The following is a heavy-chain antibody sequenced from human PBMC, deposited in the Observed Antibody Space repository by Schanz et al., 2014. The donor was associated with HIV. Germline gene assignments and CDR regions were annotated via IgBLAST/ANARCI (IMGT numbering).Heavy chain of an antibody. J-gene: IGHJ4*02. CDR3: ARDLPNPYFDFSGPAGDY. Sequence: VQLVESGGGVVQPGRSLRLSCAASGFTFSSYRMNWVRQAPGKGLEWVSGISWNSGNIDYADSVKGRFTISRDNSKNTLYLQMNSLRAEDTAVYYCARDLPNPYFDFSGPAGDYWGQGALVTVSS. CDR2: ISWNSGNI. CDR1: GFTFSSYR. D-gene: IGHD3-22*01. V-gene: IGHV3-23*04.